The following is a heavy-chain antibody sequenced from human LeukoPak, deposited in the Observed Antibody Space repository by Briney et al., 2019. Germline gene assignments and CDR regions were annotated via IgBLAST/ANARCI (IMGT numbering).Heavy chain of an antibody. V-gene: IGHV4-4*09. CDR3: ARQKCTSTSCLTKNAFDI. Sequence: PSETLSLTCTVSGGSISSYYWSWIRQPPGKGLEWIGYIYTSGSTNYNPSLKSRVTISVDTSKNQFSLDLSSVTAADTAVCYCARQKCTSTSCLTKNAFDIWGQGTMVTVSS. CDR2: IYTSGST. CDR1: GGSISSYY. J-gene: IGHJ3*02. D-gene: IGHD2-2*01.